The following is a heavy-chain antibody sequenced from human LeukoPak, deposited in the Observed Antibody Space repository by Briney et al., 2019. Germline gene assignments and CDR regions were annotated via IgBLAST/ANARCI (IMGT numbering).Heavy chain of an antibody. D-gene: IGHD6-13*01. CDR1: GGSISSYY. J-gene: IGHJ6*03. CDR3: ARGIAAAGRKHYYYYYYMDV. V-gene: IGHV4-59*08. Sequence: SETLSLTCTVSGGSISSYYWSWIRQPPGKGLEWIGYIYYTGSTNYNPSLKSRVTISVDTSKNQFSLKLSSVTAADTAVYYCARGIAAAGRKHYYYYYYMDVWGKGTTVTISS. CDR2: IYYTGST.